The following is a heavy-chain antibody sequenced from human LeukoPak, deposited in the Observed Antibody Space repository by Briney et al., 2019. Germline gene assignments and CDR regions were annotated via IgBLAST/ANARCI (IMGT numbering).Heavy chain of an antibody. Sequence: SETLSLTCDVFGQSFSSYSWAWTWIRQTPGEGLEWIGEIIESQTRNASYNPSLQSRVSIEMDTSKKQFSLTLTSMTAADTAIYYCARGRYPPRRFFDVWGRGTLVTDS. J-gene: IGHJ2*01. CDR3: ARGRYPPRRFFDV. D-gene: IGHD3-16*02. CDR2: IIESQTRNA. CDR1: GQSFSSYS. V-gene: IGHV4-34*01.